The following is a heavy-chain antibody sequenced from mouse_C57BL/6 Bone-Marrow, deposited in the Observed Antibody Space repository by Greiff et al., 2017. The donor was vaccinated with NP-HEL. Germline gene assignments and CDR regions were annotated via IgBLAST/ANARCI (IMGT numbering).Heavy chain of an antibody. V-gene: IGHV5-6*01. Sequence: EVHLVESGGDLVKPGGSLKLSCAASGFTFSSYGMSWVRQTPDKRLEWVATISSGGSYTYYPDSVKGRFTISRDNAKNTLYLQMSSLKSEDTAMYYCARPITTVVAFYWYFDVWGTGTTVTVSS. CDR2: ISSGGSYT. CDR1: GFTFSSYG. J-gene: IGHJ1*03. CDR3: ARPITTVVAFYWYFDV. D-gene: IGHD1-1*01.